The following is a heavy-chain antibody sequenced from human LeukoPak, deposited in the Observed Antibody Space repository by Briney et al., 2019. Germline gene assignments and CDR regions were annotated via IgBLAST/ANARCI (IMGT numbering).Heavy chain of an antibody. CDR2: IYYSGST. D-gene: IGHD4-23*01. Sequence: LRLSCAASGFTFSSYSMNWVRQHPGKGLEWIGYIYYSGSTYYNPSLKSRVTISVDTSKNQFSLKLSSVTAADTAVYYCARDRDGGNSIDYWGQGTLVTVSS. J-gene: IGHJ4*02. V-gene: IGHV4-31*02. CDR1: GFTFSSYS. CDR3: ARDRDGGNSIDY.